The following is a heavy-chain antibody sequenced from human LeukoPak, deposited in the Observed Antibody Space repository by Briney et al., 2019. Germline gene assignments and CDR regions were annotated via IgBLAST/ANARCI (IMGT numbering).Heavy chain of an antibody. CDR1: GFTFSTFA. J-gene: IGHJ2*01. D-gene: IGHD1-26*01. V-gene: IGHV3-23*01. CDR2: ISGSGDST. CDR3: SKGLGLSHWYLYL. Sequence: PGGSLRLSCAASGFTFSTFAMNWVRQAPGKGLEWVSAISGSGDSTHFGDSVKGRFTISRDNSKSVLYLQMNTLRAEDTAVYYCSKGLGLSHWYLYLWGRGTLVTVSS.